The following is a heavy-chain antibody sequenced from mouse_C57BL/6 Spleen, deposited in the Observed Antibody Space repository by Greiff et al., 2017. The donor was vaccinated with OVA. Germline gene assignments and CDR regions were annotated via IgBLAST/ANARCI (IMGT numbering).Heavy chain of an antibody. J-gene: IGHJ1*03. CDR1: GYTFTDYY. D-gene: IGHD1-1*01. CDR2: INPNNGGT. CDR3: ARGGATVVAPWYFDV. Sequence: VPELVNHVATVKISCKASGYTFTDYYMNWVKQSHGKSLEWIGDINPNNGGTSYNQKFKGKATLTVDKSSSTAYMELRSLTSEDSAVYYCARGGATVVAPWYFDVWGTGTTVTVSS. V-gene: IGHV1-26*01.